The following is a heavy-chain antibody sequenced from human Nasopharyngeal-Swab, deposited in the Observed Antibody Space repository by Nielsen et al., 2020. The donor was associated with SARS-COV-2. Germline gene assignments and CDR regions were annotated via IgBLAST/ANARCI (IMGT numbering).Heavy chain of an antibody. CDR1: GFSFSSYW. CDR2: LNKDGSET. CDR3: VRNMDV. Sequence: GGSLRLSCAASGFSFSSYWMTWVRQAPGKGLEWVANLNKDGSETYYVDSVKGRFTISRDSAKNSLFLQMNTLRGEDTAVYYCVRNMDVWGQGTTVTVSS. J-gene: IGHJ6*02. V-gene: IGHV3-7*01.